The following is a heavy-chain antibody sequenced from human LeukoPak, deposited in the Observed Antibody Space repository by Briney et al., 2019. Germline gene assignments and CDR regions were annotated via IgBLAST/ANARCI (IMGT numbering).Heavy chain of an antibody. CDR2: ISWNSGSI. CDR3: AKDTHGMDV. V-gene: IGHV3-9*01. J-gene: IGHJ6*02. CDR1: GFTFVDYA. Sequence: GGSLRLSCAASGFTFVDYAMHWVRQAPGKGLEWVSGISWNSGSIGYADSVKGRFTISRDNAKNSLYLQMNSLRAEDTAFYYCAKDTHGMDVWGQGTTVTVSS.